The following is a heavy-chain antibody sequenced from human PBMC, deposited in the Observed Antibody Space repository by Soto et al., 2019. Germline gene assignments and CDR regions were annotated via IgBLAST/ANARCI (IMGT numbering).Heavy chain of an antibody. J-gene: IGHJ5*02. Sequence: QVQLVESGRGVVQPGRSLRLSCAASGFSFSSSAMHWVRQAPGKGLEWVAVISYDGSNEYYAGSVKGRFTISRDSSNDQRYLQKNSLRGEDKAVYYCAKGQLLPRGRFGPWGQGTLVTLSS. CDR2: ISYDGSNE. V-gene: IGHV3-30*18. CDR1: GFSFSSSA. D-gene: IGHD2-21*01. CDR3: AKGQLLPRGRFGP.